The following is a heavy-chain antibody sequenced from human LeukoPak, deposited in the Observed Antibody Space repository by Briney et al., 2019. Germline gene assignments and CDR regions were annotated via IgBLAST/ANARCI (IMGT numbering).Heavy chain of an antibody. D-gene: IGHD4-17*01. CDR1: GFTVSSNY. CDR3: AWHDYGVHPTSFY. V-gene: IGHV3-53*01. Sequence: GGSLRLSCAASGFTVSSNYMSWVRQAPGKGLEWVSVIYSGGSTYYADSVKGRFTISRDNSKNTLYLQMNSLRAEDTAVYYCAWHDYGVHPTSFYWGQGTLVTVSS. CDR2: IYSGGST. J-gene: IGHJ4*02.